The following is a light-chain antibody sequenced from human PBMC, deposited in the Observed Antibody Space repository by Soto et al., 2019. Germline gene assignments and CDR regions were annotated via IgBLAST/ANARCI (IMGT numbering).Light chain of an antibody. Sequence: AIRMTQSPSSFSASTGDRVTITCRASQDVSSYLAWYQQKPGKAPELLIYAASTLQAGVPSRFSGSGSGTDFTLTISYLQSEDFATYYCQQSYNYPSTFGQGTKVEI. CDR1: QDVSSY. V-gene: IGKV1-8*01. CDR3: QQSYNYPST. J-gene: IGKJ1*01. CDR2: AAS.